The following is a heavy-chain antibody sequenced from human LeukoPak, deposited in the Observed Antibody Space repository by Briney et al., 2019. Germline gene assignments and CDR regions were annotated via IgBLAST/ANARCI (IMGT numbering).Heavy chain of an antibody. CDR3: ARRGYSDSSGYDY. D-gene: IGHD3-22*01. Sequence: PGGSLRLSCAASGFSFSSYGMHWVRQAPGKGLEWVSSISGDSTDIYYADSVMGRSTISRDNAKNSLYLQINSLRAEDTAIYYCARRGYSDSSGYDYWGQGTLVTVSS. CDR2: ISGDSTDI. V-gene: IGHV3-21*01. J-gene: IGHJ4*02. CDR1: GFSFSSYG.